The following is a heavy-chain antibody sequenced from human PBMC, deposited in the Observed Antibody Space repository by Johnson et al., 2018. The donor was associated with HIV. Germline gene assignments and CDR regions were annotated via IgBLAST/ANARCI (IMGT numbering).Heavy chain of an antibody. D-gene: IGHD3-10*01. CDR2: IWYDGSND. J-gene: IGHJ3*02. Sequence: QVQLVESGGGVVQPGRSLRLSCAASGFTFSSYGMHWVRQAPGKGLEWVAVIWYDGSNDYYADSVKGRFAISRDNSKNTLYLQMNSLRAEETAVYYCAKSPSMVQGVPRYDAFDIWGQGTMVTVSS. CDR1: GFTFSSYG. CDR3: AKSPSMVQGVPRYDAFDI. V-gene: IGHV3-33*06.